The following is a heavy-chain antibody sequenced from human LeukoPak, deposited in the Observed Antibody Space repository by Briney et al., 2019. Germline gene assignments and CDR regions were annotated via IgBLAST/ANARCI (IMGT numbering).Heavy chain of an antibody. V-gene: IGHV1-2*02. CDR2: INPNSGGT. CDR3: ARDMGSGWYNFDY. J-gene: IGHJ4*02. CDR1: GYTFTGYY. D-gene: IGHD6-19*01. Sequence: ASVEVSCKASGYTFTGYYMHWVRQAPGQGLEWMGWINPNSGGTNYAQKFQGRVTMTRDTSISTAYMELSRLRSDDTAVYYCARDMGSGWYNFDYWGQGTLVTVSS.